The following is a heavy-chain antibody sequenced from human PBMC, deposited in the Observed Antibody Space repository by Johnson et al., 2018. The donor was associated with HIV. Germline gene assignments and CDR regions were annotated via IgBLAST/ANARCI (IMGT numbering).Heavy chain of an antibody. J-gene: IGHJ3*02. V-gene: IGHV3-15*01. CDR2: IQSKTDGGPT. CDR3: ATLGVVIATRDAFDI. Sequence: VQLVESGGGLVKPGGSLRLSCAASEFTFSNAWMSWVRQAPGKGLAWVGRIQSKTDGGPTDYAAPVKGRFSISKDDSKNTLYLQMNSLKIEDTAVYYCATLGVVIATRDAFDIWGQGTMVTVSS. CDR1: EFTFSNAW. D-gene: IGHD2-21*01.